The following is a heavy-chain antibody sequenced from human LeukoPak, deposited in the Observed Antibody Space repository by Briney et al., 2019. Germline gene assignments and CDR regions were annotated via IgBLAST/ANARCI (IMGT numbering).Heavy chain of an antibody. CDR2: SDSDGSP. CDR3: AKERGGTTPRFDN. D-gene: IGHD1-7*01. J-gene: IGHJ4*02. Sequence: GGSLRLSCAASGFTFSSYAMTWVRHAPGKGLEWVSTSDSDGSPYYADSVKGRFTLSRDSSKNTLYPQMNSLRAEDTAVYYCAKERGGTTPRFDNWGQGTLVTVSS. V-gene: IGHV3-23*01. CDR1: GFTFSSYA.